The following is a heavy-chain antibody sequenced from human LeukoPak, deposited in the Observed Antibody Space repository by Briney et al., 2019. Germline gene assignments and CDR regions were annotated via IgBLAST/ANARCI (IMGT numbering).Heavy chain of an antibody. Sequence: ASVKVSCKASGGTFNRYAISWVRQAPGQGLEWMGWINPNSGGTNYAQKFQGRVTMTRDTSISTAYMELSRLRSDDTAVYYCVYGSGSYSSNWFDPWGQGTLVTVSS. J-gene: IGHJ5*02. CDR3: VYGSGSYSSNWFDP. V-gene: IGHV1-2*02. CDR2: INPNSGGT. D-gene: IGHD3-10*01. CDR1: GGTFNRYA.